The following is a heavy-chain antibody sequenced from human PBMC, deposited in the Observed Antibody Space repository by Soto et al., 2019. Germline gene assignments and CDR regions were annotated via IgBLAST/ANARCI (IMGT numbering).Heavy chain of an antibody. CDR2: ISGSGGST. V-gene: IGHV3-23*01. Sequence: GGSLRLSCAASGFTFSSYAMSWVRQAPGKGLEWVSAISGSGGSTYYADSVKGRFTISRDNSKNTLYLQMNSLRAEDTAVYYYAKVSGYSYGKRHWFDPWGQGTLVTVSS. CDR3: AKVSGYSYGKRHWFDP. D-gene: IGHD5-18*01. CDR1: GFTFSSYA. J-gene: IGHJ5*02.